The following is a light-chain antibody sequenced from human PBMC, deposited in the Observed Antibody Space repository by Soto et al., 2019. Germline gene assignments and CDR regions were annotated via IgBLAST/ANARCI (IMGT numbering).Light chain of an antibody. V-gene: IGKV1D-12*01. CDR3: QQADTFPIT. Sequence: DIQMTESPSSVSASVGDRVTISCQASQGISRSLAWYQQQPGKAHKPLIYAASSLQSGVPSRFSGSGFGTDFTLTSSSLQPEHSAIYYFQQADTFPITFGQGTRLEIK. CDR2: AAS. CDR1: QGISRS. J-gene: IGKJ5*01.